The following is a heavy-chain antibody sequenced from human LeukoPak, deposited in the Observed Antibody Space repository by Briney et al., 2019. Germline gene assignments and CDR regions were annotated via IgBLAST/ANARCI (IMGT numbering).Heavy chain of an antibody. D-gene: IGHD3-22*01. V-gene: IGHV3-30*04. CDR1: GFSFSTYA. J-gene: IGHJ4*02. Sequence: GGSLRLSCAASGFSFSTYAMHWVRQAPGKGLECVAVISNDGTDKYYVDSVKGRFTISRDNSENTLYLQVNSLRTEDTAVYYCARGTYYHDSRAYYSGGLGYWGQGTLVTV. CDR2: ISNDGTDK. CDR3: ARGTYYHDSRAYYSGGLGY.